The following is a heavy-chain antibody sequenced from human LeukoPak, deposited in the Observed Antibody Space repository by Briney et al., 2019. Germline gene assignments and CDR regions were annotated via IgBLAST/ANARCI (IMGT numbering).Heavy chain of an antibody. V-gene: IGHV3-21*04. CDR3: AKATSWYEGWFDP. CDR1: GFTFSSYS. Sequence: PGGSLRLSCAASGFTFSSYSMNWVRQAPGKGLEWVSSISSCSSYIYYADSVKGRFTISRDNAKNSLYLQMNSLRAEDTALYYCAKATSWYEGWFDPWGQGTLVTVSS. D-gene: IGHD6-13*01. CDR2: ISSCSSYI. J-gene: IGHJ5*02.